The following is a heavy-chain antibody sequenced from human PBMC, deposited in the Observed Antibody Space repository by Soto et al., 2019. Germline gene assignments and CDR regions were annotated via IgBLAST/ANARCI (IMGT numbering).Heavy chain of an antibody. Sequence: SETLSLTCTVSGGSISSYYWSWIRQPPGKGLEWIGYIYYSGSTNYNPSLKSRVTISVDTSKNQFSLKLSSVTAADTAAYYCARDGQGAGFDYWGQGTLVTVSS. D-gene: IGHD1-26*01. CDR1: GGSISSYY. CDR2: IYYSGST. V-gene: IGHV4-59*01. CDR3: ARDGQGAGFDY. J-gene: IGHJ4*02.